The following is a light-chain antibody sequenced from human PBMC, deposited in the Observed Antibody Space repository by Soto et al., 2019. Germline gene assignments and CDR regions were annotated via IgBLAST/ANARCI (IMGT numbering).Light chain of an antibody. CDR1: QNINNY. Sequence: DIQMTQSPSSLSASVGDRVTITCRASQNINNYLNWYQQKPGKAPKLMIYAASTLQRGVPSRFSGSGSGTDFTLTISSLQPEDFATYYCQQSYSSPRTFGQGTRLEI. CDR3: QQSYSSPRT. J-gene: IGKJ5*01. CDR2: AAS. V-gene: IGKV1-39*01.